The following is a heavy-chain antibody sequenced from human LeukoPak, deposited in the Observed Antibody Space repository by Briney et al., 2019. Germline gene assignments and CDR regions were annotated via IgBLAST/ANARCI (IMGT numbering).Heavy chain of an antibody. Sequence: SVKVSCKASGGTFSSYAISWVRQAPGQGLEWMGGIIPIFGTANYAQKFQGRVTITTDESTSTAYMELSSLRSEDTAVYYCARTPRNNHFSSPTYYFDYWGQGTLVTVSS. CDR2: IIPIFGTA. CDR3: ARTPRNNHFSSPTYYFDY. J-gene: IGHJ4*02. D-gene: IGHD1/OR15-1a*01. V-gene: IGHV1-69*05. CDR1: GGTFSSYA.